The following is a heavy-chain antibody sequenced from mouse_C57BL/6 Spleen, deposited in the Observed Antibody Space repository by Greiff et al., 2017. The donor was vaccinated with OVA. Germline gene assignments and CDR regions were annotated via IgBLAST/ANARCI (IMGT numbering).Heavy chain of an antibody. CDR1: GYSITSGYY. CDR3: ARGDPTVVAPDY. J-gene: IGHJ2*01. Sequence: VQLKESGPGLVKPSQSLSLTCSVTGYSITSGYYWNWIRQFPGNKLEWMGYISYDGSNNYNPSLKNRISITRDTSKNQFFLKLNSVTTEDTATYYCARGDPTVVAPDYWGQGTTLTVSS. D-gene: IGHD1-1*01. CDR2: ISYDGSN. V-gene: IGHV3-6*01.